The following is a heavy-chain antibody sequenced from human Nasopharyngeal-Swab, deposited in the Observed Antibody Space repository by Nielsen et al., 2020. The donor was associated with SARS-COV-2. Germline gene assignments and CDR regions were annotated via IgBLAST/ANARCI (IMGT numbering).Heavy chain of an antibody. V-gene: IGHV3-33*08. J-gene: IGHJ3*02. CDR2: IWHDGSNK. CDR1: GFTFSSYA. CDR3: ARDLTPMVIIYAFDM. Sequence: GGSLRLSCAASGFTFSSYAMHWVRQAPGKGLEWVAVIWHDGSNKYYADSVKGRFTISRDNSKNTLYLQMNSLRAEDTAVYYCARDLTPMVIIYAFDMWGQGTMVTVSS. D-gene: IGHD5-18*01.